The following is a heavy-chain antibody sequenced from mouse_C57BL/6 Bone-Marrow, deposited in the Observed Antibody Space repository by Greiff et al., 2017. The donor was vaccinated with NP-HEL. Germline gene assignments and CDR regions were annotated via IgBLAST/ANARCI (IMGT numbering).Heavy chain of an antibody. V-gene: IGHV1-4*01. Sequence: QVQLQQSGAELARPGASVKMSCKASGYTFTSYTMHWVKQRPGQGLEWIGYINPSSGYTKYNQKFKDKATLTVDTSSTTAYMQLSSLTSEDSAVDYCARITSVVPYAMDYWGQGTSVTVSS. CDR2: INPSSGYT. D-gene: IGHD1-1*01. CDR1: GYTFTSYT. J-gene: IGHJ4*01. CDR3: ARITSVVPYAMDY.